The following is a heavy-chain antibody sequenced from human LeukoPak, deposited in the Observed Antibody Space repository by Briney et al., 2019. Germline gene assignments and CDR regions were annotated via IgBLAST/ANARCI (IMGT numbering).Heavy chain of an antibody. Sequence: GGSLRLSCAASGFTFNNYWMHWVRQAPGKGLVWVSRINGNGSRTDYADSVKGRFTISRDNAKNSLYLQMNSLRAEDTAVYYCARDITWFDYWGQGTLVTVSS. J-gene: IGHJ4*02. CDR3: ARDITWFDY. CDR2: INGNGSRT. CDR1: GFTFNNYW. V-gene: IGHV3-74*01. D-gene: IGHD3-16*01.